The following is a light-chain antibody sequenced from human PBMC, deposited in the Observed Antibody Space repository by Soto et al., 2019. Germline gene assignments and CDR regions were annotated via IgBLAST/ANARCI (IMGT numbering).Light chain of an antibody. CDR2: GAS. Sequence: EIVLTQSPVTLSLSKGERATLSCRASQSVSSSYLAWYQQKPGQAPRLLISGASTRATGIPDRISGSGSGTDFTLTISRLEPEDFAVYYCQQYGGSPRTFGQGTKV. CDR1: QSVSSSY. V-gene: IGKV3-20*01. CDR3: QQYGGSPRT. J-gene: IGKJ1*01.